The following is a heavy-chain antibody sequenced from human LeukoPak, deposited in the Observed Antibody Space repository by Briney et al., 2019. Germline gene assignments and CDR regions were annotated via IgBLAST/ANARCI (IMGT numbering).Heavy chain of an antibody. Sequence: SETLSLTCTVSGDSICSTSYFWGWIRQPPGKGLEWIGTIYYSGTTYYNPSLKSRVTISVDTSKNQFSLKLSSVSASDTAVYYCARHKCSGIYCPFDYWGQGTLITVSS. J-gene: IGHJ4*02. D-gene: IGHD2-15*01. V-gene: IGHV4-39*01. CDR3: ARHKCSGIYCPFDY. CDR2: IYYSGTT. CDR1: GDSICSTSYF.